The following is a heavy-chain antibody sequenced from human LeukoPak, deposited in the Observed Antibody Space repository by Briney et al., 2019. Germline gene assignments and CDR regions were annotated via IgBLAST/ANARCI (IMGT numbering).Heavy chain of an antibody. V-gene: IGHV1-2*02. J-gene: IGHJ4*02. CDR2: INPNSADT. Sequence: ASVNVSCMASGYSFTGYYMHWVRTAPGQGVAWLGWINPNSADTGYAQKFQGRVTMTRDMSISTIYMELTRLRSDDTALYYCARWDGYSSSPDYWGQGTLVTVSS. CDR1: GYSFTGYY. D-gene: IGHD6-13*01. CDR3: ARWDGYSSSPDY.